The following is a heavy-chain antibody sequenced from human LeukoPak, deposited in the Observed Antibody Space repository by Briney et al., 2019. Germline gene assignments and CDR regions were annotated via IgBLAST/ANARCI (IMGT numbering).Heavy chain of an antibody. V-gene: IGHV4-34*01. CDR2: INHSGST. D-gene: IGHD4-23*01. CDR1: GGSFSGYY. Sequence: PSETLSLTCAVYGGSFSGYYWSWIRQPPGKGLEWIGEINHSGSTNYNPSLKSRVTISVDTSKNQFSLKLSSVTAADTAAYYCARGRYYGGKMAFDIWGQGTMVTVSS. CDR3: ARGRYYGGKMAFDI. J-gene: IGHJ3*02.